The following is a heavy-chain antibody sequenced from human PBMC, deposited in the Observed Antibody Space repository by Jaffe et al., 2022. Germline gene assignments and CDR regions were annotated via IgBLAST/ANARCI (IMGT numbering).Heavy chain of an antibody. Sequence: QVQLQESGPGLVKPSETLSLTCSVSGGSISSHYWSWIRQPPGKGLEWIGYIYYSGSTNYNPSLKSRVTISVDTSKNQFSLKLSSVTAADTAVYYCARAPHNSGWYRYWGQGTLVTVSS. V-gene: IGHV4-59*11. CDR1: GGSISSHY. CDR2: IYYSGST. J-gene: IGHJ4*02. D-gene: IGHD6-19*01. CDR3: ARAPHNSGWYRY.